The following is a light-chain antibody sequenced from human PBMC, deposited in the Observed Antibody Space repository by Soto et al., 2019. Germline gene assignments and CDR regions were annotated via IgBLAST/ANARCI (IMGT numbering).Light chain of an antibody. V-gene: IGLV2-14*01. CDR1: SSDVGGHNF. CDR3: NSYTSTFTWV. J-gene: IGLJ2*01. Sequence: QAVLTQPASVSGSPGQSITISCTGTSSDVGGHNFVSWYQQYPGKAPKLMIYEVTNRPSGVSDRFSGSKSGNTASLTISGLQAEDEADYYCNSYTSTFTWVFGGGTKLTVL. CDR2: EVT.